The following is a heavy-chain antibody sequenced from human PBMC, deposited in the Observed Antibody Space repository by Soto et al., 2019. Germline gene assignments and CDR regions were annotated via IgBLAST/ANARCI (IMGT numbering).Heavy chain of an antibody. CDR1: GYTFTGYY. Sequence: ASVKVSCKASGYTFTGYYIYWVRQAPGQGLESMGIINPSGGSTRYAQNFQGRVTVTRDTSTSTVYMELSSLISEDTAVYYCARGPMTTVTRTYYYGMDVWGQGTTVTVSS. D-gene: IGHD4-17*01. J-gene: IGHJ6*02. V-gene: IGHV1-46*01. CDR2: INPSGGST. CDR3: ARGPMTTVTRTYYYGMDV.